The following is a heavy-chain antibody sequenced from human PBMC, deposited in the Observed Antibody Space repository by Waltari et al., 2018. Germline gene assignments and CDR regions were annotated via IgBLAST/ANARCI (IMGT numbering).Heavy chain of an antibody. J-gene: IGHJ3*01. CDR3: AAALGDGISASRPFHF. V-gene: IGHV1-69-2*01. D-gene: IGHD3-10*01. CDR2: LDPEDGQA. Sequence: DVQLPQSGAEVKKPGTPVRISRQVSGDPFTAYYIHWIQQDPGKGLQWMGLLDPEDGQAVYAEKFQGRVNMTADTSIHTAYRELTNLTSEDTAFNYCAAALGDGISASRPFHFWGQGTMITVSS. CDR1: GDPFTAYY.